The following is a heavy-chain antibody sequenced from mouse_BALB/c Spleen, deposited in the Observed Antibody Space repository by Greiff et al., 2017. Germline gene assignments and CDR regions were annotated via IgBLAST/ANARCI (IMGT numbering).Heavy chain of an antibody. J-gene: IGHJ4*01. CDR3: ARDGGYGYDYAMDY. CDR1: GFTFSDYY. Sequence: EVKLLESGGGLVKPGGSLKLSCAASGFTFSDYYMYWVRQTPEKRLEWVATISDGGSYTYYPDSVKGRFTISRDNAKNNLYLQMSSLKSEDTAMYYCARDGGYGYDYAMDYWGQGTSVTVSS. CDR2: ISDGGSYT. V-gene: IGHV5-4*02. D-gene: IGHD2-2*01.